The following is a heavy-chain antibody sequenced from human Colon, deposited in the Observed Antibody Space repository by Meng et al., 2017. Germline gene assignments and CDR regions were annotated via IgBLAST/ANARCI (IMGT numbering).Heavy chain of an antibody. CDR3: ARHAGVYYDSSGLGLDY. V-gene: IGHV4-39*01. CDR1: CGSISSSSYY. Sequence: QPQLQESGPGLVKPSETLSLTCTVSCGSISSSSYYWGWIRQPPGKGLEWIGSIYYSGSTYYNPSLKSRVTISVDTSKNQFSLKLSSVTAADTAVYYCARHAGVYYDSSGLGLDYWGQGTLVTVSS. D-gene: IGHD3-22*01. CDR2: IYYSGST. J-gene: IGHJ4*02.